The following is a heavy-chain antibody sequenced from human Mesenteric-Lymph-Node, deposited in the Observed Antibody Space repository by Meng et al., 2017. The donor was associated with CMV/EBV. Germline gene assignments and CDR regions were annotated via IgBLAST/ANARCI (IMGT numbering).Heavy chain of an antibody. J-gene: IGHJ6*02. D-gene: IGHD2-2*01. V-gene: IGHV3-15*01. CDR1: GFFVTNNY. CDR2: IKSKTDGGTT. Sequence: GESLKISCAASGFFVTNNYMTWVRQAPGKGLEWVGRIKSKTDGGTTDHAAPVKGRFTISRDDSKNTLYLQMNSLKTEDTAVYYCTTGAVVPADYYYYGMDVWGQGTTVTVSS. CDR3: TTGAVVPADYYYYGMDV.